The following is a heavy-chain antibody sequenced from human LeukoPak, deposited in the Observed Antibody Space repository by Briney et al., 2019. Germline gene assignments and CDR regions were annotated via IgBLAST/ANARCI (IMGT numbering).Heavy chain of an antibody. CDR2: IIPIFGTA. D-gene: IGHD7-27*01. Sequence: SVKVSCKASGGTFSSYAISWVRQAPGQGLEWMGGIIPIFGTANYAQKFQGRVTITADESTSTAYMELSSLRSEDTAVYYCARGSWELGSYYYYMDVWGKGTTVTVSS. V-gene: IGHV1-69*13. J-gene: IGHJ6*03. CDR1: GGTFSSYA. CDR3: ARGSWELGSYYYYMDV.